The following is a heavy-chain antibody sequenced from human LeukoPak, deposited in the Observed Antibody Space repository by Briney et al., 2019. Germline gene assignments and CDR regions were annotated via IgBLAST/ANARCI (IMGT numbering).Heavy chain of an antibody. Sequence: SETLSLTCTVSGGSISSYYWSWIRQPAGKGLEWIGRIYTSGSTNYNPSLKSRVTISVDTSKNQFSLKLSSVTAADTAVYYCASRVSTGDPSYYYYYYMDVWGKGTTVTVSS. CDR3: ASRVSTGDPSYYYYYYMDV. CDR2: IYTSGST. CDR1: GGSISSYY. D-gene: IGHD7-27*01. V-gene: IGHV4-4*07. J-gene: IGHJ6*03.